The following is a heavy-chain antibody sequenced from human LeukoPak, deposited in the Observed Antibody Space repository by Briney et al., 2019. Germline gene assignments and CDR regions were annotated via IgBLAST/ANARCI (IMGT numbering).Heavy chain of an antibody. CDR2: ISSSSSTI. Sequence: GGSLRLSCAASGFTFSSHSMNWVRQAPGKGLEWVSYISSSSSTIYYADSVKGRFTISRDNAKNSLYLQMNSLRAEDTAVYYCARDSGYCSSTSCSPVWGQGTLVTVSS. CDR3: ARDSGYCSSTSCSPV. V-gene: IGHV3-48*01. CDR1: GFTFSSHS. J-gene: IGHJ4*02. D-gene: IGHD2-2*01.